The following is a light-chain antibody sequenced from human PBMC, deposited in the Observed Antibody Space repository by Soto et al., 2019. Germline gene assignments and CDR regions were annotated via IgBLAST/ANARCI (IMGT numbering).Light chain of an antibody. CDR3: QQYDSLPLT. CDR2: DVS. Sequence: IQFTQSPSSLSASVGDRVTITCQAIQDISNYLHWFQQKPGKAPQLLIFDVSNLQTGVPSRFSGGGSGTDFALTISSLEPEDIATYYCQQYDSLPLTFGQGTRLETK. V-gene: IGKV1-33*01. CDR1: QDISNY. J-gene: IGKJ5*01.